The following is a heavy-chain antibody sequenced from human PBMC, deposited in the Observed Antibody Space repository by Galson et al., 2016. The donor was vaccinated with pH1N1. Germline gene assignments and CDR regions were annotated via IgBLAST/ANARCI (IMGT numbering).Heavy chain of an antibody. V-gene: IGHV3-33*01. J-gene: IGHJ4*02. CDR1: GLSISDYG. CDR3: AREYCSVYYCRSFDL. D-gene: IGHD3-22*01. Sequence: SLRLSCAASGLSISDYGMYWVRQAPGKGLEWVAVIWHDGSNEKYGDSVRGRFTISRDNSKNALYLQMRSLRVDDTAVYYCAREYCSVYYCRSFDLWGQGTLVTVSS. CDR2: IWHDGSNE.